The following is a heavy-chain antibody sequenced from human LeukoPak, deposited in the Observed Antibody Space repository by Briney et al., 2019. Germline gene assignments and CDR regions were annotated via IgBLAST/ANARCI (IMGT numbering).Heavy chain of an antibody. Sequence: PSETLSLTCAVSGLSFTGCYWSWIRQPPGKGPEWIGEISHTGRTSYNPSLKSRASISLDTSKKQFSLKLSFLTAADMAVYYCTKTSPGVPLELWGQGALVTVSS. D-gene: IGHD7-27*01. CDR3: TKTSPGVPLEL. V-gene: IGHV4-34*01. J-gene: IGHJ4*02. CDR2: ISHTGRT. CDR1: GLSFTGCY.